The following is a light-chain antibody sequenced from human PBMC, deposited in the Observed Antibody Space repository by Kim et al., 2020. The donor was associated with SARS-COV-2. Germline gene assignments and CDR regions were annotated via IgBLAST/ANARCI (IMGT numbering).Light chain of an antibody. V-gene: IGKV3-20*01. CDR3: QQYASSPYT. CDR2: NGS. J-gene: IGKJ2*01. Sequence: LSPGERAPRSCRASQSVTSNFLAWYQRKPGQAPRLLISNGSNRATDIPDRFSGSGSGTDFTLTISSLEPEDFAVYYCQQYASSPYTFGLGTKLEI. CDR1: QSVTSNF.